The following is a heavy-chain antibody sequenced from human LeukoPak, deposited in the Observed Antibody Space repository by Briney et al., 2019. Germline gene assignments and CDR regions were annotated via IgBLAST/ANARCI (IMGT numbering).Heavy chain of an antibody. CDR1: GGSISSSSYY. D-gene: IGHD5-18*01. Sequence: SETLSLTCTVSGGSISSSSYYWGWIRQPPGKGLEWIGSIYYSGSTYYNPSLKSRVTISVDTSKNQFSLKLSSVTAADTAVYYCARDCFSCVRGYSPHGTDAFDIWGQGTMVTVSS. CDR2: IYYSGST. J-gene: IGHJ3*02. V-gene: IGHV4-39*07. CDR3: ARDCFSCVRGYSPHGTDAFDI.